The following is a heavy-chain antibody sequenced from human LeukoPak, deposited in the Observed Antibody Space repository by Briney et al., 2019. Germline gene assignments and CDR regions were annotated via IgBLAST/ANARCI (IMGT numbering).Heavy chain of an antibody. CDR2: FDPEDGET. D-gene: IGHD2-15*01. Sequence: ASVKVSCKVSGYTLTELSMHWVRQAPGKGLEWMGGFDPEDGETIYAQKFQGRVTMTEDTSTDTAYMELSSLRSEDTAVYYCATLVVGLGCYYYGMDVWGQGTTVTVSS. CDR3: ATLVVGLGCYYYGMDV. V-gene: IGHV1-24*01. CDR1: GYTLTELS. J-gene: IGHJ6*02.